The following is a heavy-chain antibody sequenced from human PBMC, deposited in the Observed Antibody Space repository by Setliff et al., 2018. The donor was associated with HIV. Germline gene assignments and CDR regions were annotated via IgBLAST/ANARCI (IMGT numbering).Heavy chain of an antibody. V-gene: IGHV4-31*03. CDR2: IYYSGST. Sequence: PSETLSLTCTVSGGSISSGGYYWSWIRQHPGKGLEWIGYIYYSGSTYYNPSLKSRVTISLDTSKNQFSLKLSSVTVADTAVYYCARVSQEYYNFWSGYVPYAFDIWGQGTMGTVSS. J-gene: IGHJ3*02. D-gene: IGHD3-3*01. CDR1: GGSISSGGYY. CDR3: ARVSQEYYNFWSGYVPYAFDI.